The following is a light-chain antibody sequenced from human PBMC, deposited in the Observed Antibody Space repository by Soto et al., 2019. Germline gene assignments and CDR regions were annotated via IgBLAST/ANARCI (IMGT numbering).Light chain of an antibody. CDR3: EVWDDSLKGRV. Sequence: VPSQPPPGTGTRGQRVSISCSGSSSNIGSNTVNWYQQLPGTAPKLLIYSNNQRPSGVPDRFSGSKSGTTASLAISGLQSEDEADYYCEVWDDSLKGRVFGTGTKVSVL. CDR2: SNN. CDR1: SSNIGSNT. V-gene: IGLV1-44*01. J-gene: IGLJ1*01.